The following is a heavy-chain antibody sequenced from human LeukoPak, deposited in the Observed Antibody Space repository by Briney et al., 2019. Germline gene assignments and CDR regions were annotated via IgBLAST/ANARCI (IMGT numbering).Heavy chain of an antibody. V-gene: IGHV4-61*01. CDR1: GVSITSGNYY. D-gene: IGHD3-9*01. CDR3: ARGHYDILTGYFNFDY. CDR2: IYYSGST. J-gene: IGHJ4*02. Sequence: SETLSLTCTVSGVSITSGNYYWNWIRQPPGKGLEWIGYIYYSGSTNYNPSLKSRVTISVDTSKNQFSLKLSSVTAADAAVYYCARGHYDILTGYFNFDYWGQGTLVTVPS.